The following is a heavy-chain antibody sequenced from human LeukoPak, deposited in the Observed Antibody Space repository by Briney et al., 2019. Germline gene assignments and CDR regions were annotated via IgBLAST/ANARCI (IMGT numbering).Heavy chain of an antibody. CDR1: GYRFTSYW. CDR3: ARLPRSSTSYFDY. V-gene: IGHV5-51*01. D-gene: IGHD2-2*01. J-gene: IGHJ4*02. Sequence: PGESLKISCKGSGYRFTSYWIGWVRQMPGKGLEWMGIIYPVDSDTRYSPSFQGPVTISPDKSISTAYLQWSSLKPSDTAMYYCARLPRSSTSYFDYWGQGTLVTASS. CDR2: IYPVDSDT.